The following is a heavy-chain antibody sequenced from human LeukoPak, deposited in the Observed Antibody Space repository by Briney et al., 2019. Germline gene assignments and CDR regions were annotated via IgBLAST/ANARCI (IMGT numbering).Heavy chain of an antibody. CDR2: ISGSGGST. J-gene: IGHJ3*02. CDR3: AKDTQNLSRPVDAFDI. D-gene: IGHD2-15*01. Sequence: GASVKVSCKASGGTFSSYAMSWVRQAPGKGLEWVSAISGSGGSTYYADSVKGRFTISRDNSKNTLYLQMNSLRAEDTAVYYCAKDTQNLSRPVDAFDIWGQGTMVTVSS. V-gene: IGHV3-23*01. CDR1: GGTFSSYA.